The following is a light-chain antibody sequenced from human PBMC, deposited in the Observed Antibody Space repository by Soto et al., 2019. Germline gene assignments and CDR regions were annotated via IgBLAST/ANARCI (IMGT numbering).Light chain of an antibody. V-gene: IGLV1-40*01. CDR1: SSNIGAGYD. CDR3: PSYDSSLSGL. CDR2: GNS. J-gene: IGLJ2*01. Sequence: QSVLTQPPSVSGAPGQRVTISCTGSSSNIGAGYDVRWYQQLPGTAPKLLIYGNSNRPSGVPDRFSGSKSGTSASLAITGLQAEDEADYYCPSYDSSLSGLFGGGTKLTVL.